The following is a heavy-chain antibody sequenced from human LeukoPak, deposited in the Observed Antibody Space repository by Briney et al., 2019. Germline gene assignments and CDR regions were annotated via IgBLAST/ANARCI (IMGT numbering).Heavy chain of an antibody. D-gene: IGHD5-12*01. Sequence: GSSVKVSCKASGGTFSSYAITWVRQAPGQGLECMGGIIPIFGTSIYAQKFQDRVTITTDESTSTAYMELSSLRSEDTAAYYCARATRYSGYDYVYWGQGTLVTVSS. J-gene: IGHJ4*02. CDR1: GGTFSSYA. CDR2: IIPIFGTS. V-gene: IGHV1-69*05. CDR3: ARATRYSGYDYVY.